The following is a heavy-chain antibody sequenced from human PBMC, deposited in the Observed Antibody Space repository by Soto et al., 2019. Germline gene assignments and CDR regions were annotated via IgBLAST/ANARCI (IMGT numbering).Heavy chain of an antibody. CDR2: ISAFNGNT. J-gene: IGHJ3*02. V-gene: IGHV1-18*01. D-gene: IGHD3-10*01. CDR1: GYTFTQYG. CDR3: ARVYGSGSYIAFDI. Sequence: ASVKLSCKASGYTFTQYGISWVRQAPGQGLAWMGWISAFNGNTKYVENFQDRVTMTTDTSTNTSYMELRSLRSDDTAMYYCARVYGSGSYIAFDIWGQGTMVTVSS.